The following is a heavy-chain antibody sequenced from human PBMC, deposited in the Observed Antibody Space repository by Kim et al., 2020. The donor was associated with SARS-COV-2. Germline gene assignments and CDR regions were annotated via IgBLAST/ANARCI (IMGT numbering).Heavy chain of an antibody. V-gene: IGHV2-70*11. CDR2: IDWDDDK. D-gene: IGHD1-26*01. J-gene: IGHJ6*02. CDR3: ARIALLGDYYYGMDV. CDR1: GFSLSTSGMC. Sequence: SGPTLVNPTQTLTLTCTFSGFSLSTSGMCVSWIRQPPGKALEWLARIDWDDDKYYSTSLKTRLTISKDTSKNQVVLTMTNMDPVDTATYYCARIALLGDYYYGMDVWGQGTTVTVSS.